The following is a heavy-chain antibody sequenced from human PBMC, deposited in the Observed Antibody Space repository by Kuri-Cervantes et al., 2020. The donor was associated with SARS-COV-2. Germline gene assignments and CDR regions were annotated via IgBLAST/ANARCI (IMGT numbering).Heavy chain of an antibody. V-gene: IGHV3-30-3*01. J-gene: IGHJ4*02. CDR3: ARDSCSSTSCYTVFFFDY. CDR1: GFTFSSYA. D-gene: IGHD2-2*02. CDR2: ISYDGSNK. Sequence: GGSLRLSCAASGFTFSSYAMHLVRQAPGKGLEWVAVISYDGSNKYYADSVKGRFTISRDNSKNTLYLQMNSLRAEDTAVYYCARDSCSSTSCYTVFFFDYWGQGTLVTVSS.